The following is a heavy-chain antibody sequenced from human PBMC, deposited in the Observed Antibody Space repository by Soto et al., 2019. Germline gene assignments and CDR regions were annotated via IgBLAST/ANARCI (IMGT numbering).Heavy chain of an antibody. Sequence: LSLTCTVSGGSISSYYWSWIRQPAGKGLEWIGRIYTSGSTNYNPSLKSRVTMSVDTSKNQFSLKLSSVTAADTAVYYCARDTTRQRYYGMDVWGQGTTVTVSS. CDR2: IYTSGST. V-gene: IGHV4-4*07. CDR3: ARDTTRQRYYGMDV. J-gene: IGHJ6*02. D-gene: IGHD6-25*01. CDR1: GGSISSYY.